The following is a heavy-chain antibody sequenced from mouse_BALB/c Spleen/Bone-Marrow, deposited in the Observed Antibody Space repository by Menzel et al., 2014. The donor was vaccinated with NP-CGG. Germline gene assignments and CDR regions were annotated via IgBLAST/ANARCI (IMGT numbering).Heavy chain of an antibody. CDR2: INPGSGGT. V-gene: IGHV1-54*01. D-gene: IGHD2-4*01. J-gene: IGHJ4*01. CDR3: ARDGDYDEDYAMDY. CDR1: GYAFTNYL. Sequence: QVQLKESGAELVRPGTSVKVSCKASGYAFTNYLIEWVKQRPGQGLEWIGVINPGSGGTNYNEKFKGKATLTADKSSSTAYMQLSSLTSDDSAVYFCARDGDYDEDYAMDYWGQGTSVTVSS.